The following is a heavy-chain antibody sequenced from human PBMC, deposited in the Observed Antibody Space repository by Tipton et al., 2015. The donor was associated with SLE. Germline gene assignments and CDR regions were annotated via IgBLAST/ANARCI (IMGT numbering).Heavy chain of an antibody. J-gene: IGHJ6*02. D-gene: IGHD2-15*01. CDR2: IYTSGST. Sequence: TLSLTCTVSGGSISSYYWSWIRQPAGKGLEWIGRIYTSGSTNYNPSLQSRVTMSVDTSKNHFSLKLSSVTAADTAVYYCARDLRLGYCSGGSCYHYYYGMDVWGQGTTVTVSS. V-gene: IGHV4-4*07. CDR1: GGSISSYY. CDR3: ARDLRLGYCSGGSCYHYYYGMDV.